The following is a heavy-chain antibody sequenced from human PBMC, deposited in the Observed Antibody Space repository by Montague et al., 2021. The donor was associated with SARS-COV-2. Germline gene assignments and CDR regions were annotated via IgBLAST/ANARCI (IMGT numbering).Heavy chain of an antibody. Sequence: SETLSLTCAVYGGSFSVYYWSWIRQPPGKGLEWIGEINHSGSTNXXPSLKSRDTISSDTSKNQFSLKLNSVTAADTAVYFCVVVVPAMRPRSDYWGQGTLVTVSS. V-gene: IGHV4-34*01. CDR3: VVVVPAMRPRSDY. J-gene: IGHJ4*02. CDR2: INHSGST. D-gene: IGHD2-21*02. CDR1: GGSFSVYY.